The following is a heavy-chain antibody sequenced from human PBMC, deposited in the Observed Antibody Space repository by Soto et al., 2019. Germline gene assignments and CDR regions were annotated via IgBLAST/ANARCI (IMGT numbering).Heavy chain of an antibody. CDR1: GGTFSSYA. V-gene: IGHV1-69*13. D-gene: IGHD3-10*01. CDR2: IIPIFGTA. J-gene: IGHJ5*02. Sequence: ASVKVSCKASGGTFSSYAISWVRQAPGQGLEWMGGIIPIFGTANYAQKFQGRVTITADESTSTAYMELSSLRSEDMAVYYCAREVGYYGSVIKLTNGFDPWGQGPLATVS. CDR3: AREVGYYGSVIKLTNGFDP.